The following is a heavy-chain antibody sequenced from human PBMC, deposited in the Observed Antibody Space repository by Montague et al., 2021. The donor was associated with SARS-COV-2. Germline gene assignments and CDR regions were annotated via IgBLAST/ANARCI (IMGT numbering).Heavy chain of an antibody. Sequence: CAISGDSVSTYGVAWDWIRQSPSRGLEWLGMTIYTGSAWYNEYAESVKRRITINPDAPKNQFSLHLTSVPPEDTAVYYCARNSYRTFDFWGQGTLVTVSS. CDR1: GDSVSTYGVA. V-gene: IGHV6-1*01. CDR3: ARNSYRTFDF. D-gene: IGHD1/OR15-1a*01. J-gene: IGHJ4*02. CDR2: TIYTGSAWYN.